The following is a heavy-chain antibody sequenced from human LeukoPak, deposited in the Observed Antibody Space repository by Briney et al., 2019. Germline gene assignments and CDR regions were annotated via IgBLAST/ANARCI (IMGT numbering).Heavy chain of an antibody. Sequence: ASVKVSCKVSGYTLTELSMHWVRQAPGQGLEWMGIINPSGDFRSYAQKFKGRVTVTRDMSTRTVYMELSDLRPDDTAVYYCARDFSGEWEQVTGWWLDPWGQGTLVIVSS. CDR3: ARDFSGEWEQVTGWWLDP. J-gene: IGHJ5*02. D-gene: IGHD3-16*01. CDR2: INPSGDFR. V-gene: IGHV1-46*01. CDR1: GYTLTELS.